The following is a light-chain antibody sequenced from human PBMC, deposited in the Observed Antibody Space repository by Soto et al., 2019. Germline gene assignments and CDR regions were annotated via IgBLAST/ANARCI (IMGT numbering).Light chain of an antibody. Sequence: DIQMTQSPSSLSASVGDRVTITCRASQGISNYLAWYQQKPGKVPKLLIHAASTLQSGVPSRFSGSGSGTEFTLTISSLQPDDFATYYCQQYNSQTFGQGTKVDI. CDR2: AAS. V-gene: IGKV1-27*01. CDR3: QQYNSQT. CDR1: QGISNY. J-gene: IGKJ1*01.